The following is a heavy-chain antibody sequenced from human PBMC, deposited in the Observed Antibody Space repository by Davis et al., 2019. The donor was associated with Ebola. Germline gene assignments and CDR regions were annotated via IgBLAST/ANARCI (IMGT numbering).Heavy chain of an antibody. V-gene: IGHV3-33*06. D-gene: IGHD3-10*01. J-gene: IGHJ6*02. Sequence: GESLKISCAASGFTFNIYGMHWVRQAPGKGLEWVAVTWSDGSSKFYTDSVKGRFTISRDNSKNTLFLQMNSLRVEDTAVYYCAKTMIRGVSPPYYYAMDVWGQGTTVTVSS. CDR1: GFTFNIYG. CDR3: AKTMIRGVSPPYYYAMDV. CDR2: TWSDGSSK.